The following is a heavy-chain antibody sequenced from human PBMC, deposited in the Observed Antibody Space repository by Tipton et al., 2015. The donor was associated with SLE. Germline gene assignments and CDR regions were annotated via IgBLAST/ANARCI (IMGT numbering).Heavy chain of an antibody. Sequence: TLSLTCAVSGGSISSFNWWTWVRQTPGKGLEWIGEIYHSGSTNYNPSLKSRVTISVDTSKNQFSLKLRSVTAADTAVYYCARDLHGEGPDAFDIWGRGTMVTVSS. CDR3: ARDLHGEGPDAFDI. CDR1: GGSISSFNW. V-gene: IGHV4-4*02. J-gene: IGHJ3*02. D-gene: IGHD4-17*01. CDR2: IYHSGST.